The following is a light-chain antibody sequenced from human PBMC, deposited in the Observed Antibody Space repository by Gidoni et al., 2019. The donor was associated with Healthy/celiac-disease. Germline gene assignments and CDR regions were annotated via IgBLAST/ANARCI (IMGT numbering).Light chain of an antibody. CDR3: NSRDSSGNHWV. CDR1: SLRSYY. Sequence: SSELTQDPAVSVALGQTVRITCQGDSLRSYYASWYQQKPGQAPVLVIYGKNNRPSGIPDRVSGSSLGNTASLTITGAQAEDEADYYCNSRDSSGNHWVFGGGTKLTVL. J-gene: IGLJ3*02. CDR2: GKN. V-gene: IGLV3-19*01.